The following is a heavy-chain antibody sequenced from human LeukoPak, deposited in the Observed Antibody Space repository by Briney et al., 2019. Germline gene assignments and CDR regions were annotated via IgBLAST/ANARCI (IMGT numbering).Heavy chain of an antibody. V-gene: IGHV4-39*07. CDR1: GGSISSSSYY. Sequence: SETLSLTCTVSGGSISSSSYYWGWIRQPPGKGLEWIGNIYYSGSTYYNPSLKSRVTISVDKSKNQFSLKLSSVTAADTAVYYCARVYYDSSGYDYWGQGTLVTVSS. CDR3: ARVYYDSSGYDY. CDR2: IYYSGST. D-gene: IGHD3-22*01. J-gene: IGHJ4*02.